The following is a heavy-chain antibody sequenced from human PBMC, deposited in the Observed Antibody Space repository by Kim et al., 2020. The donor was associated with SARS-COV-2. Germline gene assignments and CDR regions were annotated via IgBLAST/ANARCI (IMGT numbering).Heavy chain of an antibody. V-gene: IGHV3-11*04. J-gene: IGHJ4*02. D-gene: IGHD2-15*01. CDR3: VRDDMVDLFFDY. Sequence: ADAVKGRFTVSRDKARNSLFLQMNSLKDEDTAVYYCVRDDMVDLFFDYWGQGTLVSVSS.